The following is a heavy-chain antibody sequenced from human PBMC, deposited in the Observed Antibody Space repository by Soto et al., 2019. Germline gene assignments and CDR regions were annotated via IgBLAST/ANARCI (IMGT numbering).Heavy chain of an antibody. Sequence: EVQLLESGGGLVQPGGSLRLSCAASGFTFISYAMSWVRQAPGKGLEWVSSISGSDDGTYYADSVKGRFTISRDNSINTLYLHMNSLRAEDTAVYYCANDRSSGWYESFDYWGQGTLVTVSS. V-gene: IGHV3-23*01. CDR3: ANDRSSGWYESFDY. CDR1: GFTFISYA. J-gene: IGHJ4*02. CDR2: ISGSDDGT. D-gene: IGHD6-19*01.